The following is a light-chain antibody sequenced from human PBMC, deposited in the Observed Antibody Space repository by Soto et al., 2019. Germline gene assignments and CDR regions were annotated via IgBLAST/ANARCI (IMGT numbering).Light chain of an antibody. CDR1: SSNVGCYNL. Sequence: QSALTQTASVSGSPGQSITISCTGNSSNVGCYNLVSWFQPLPGKVPKLMIYEGTKRPSGVSDRFSGSKSVNTASLTISGLQAEDEADYYCFSYAGNSVYVFGTGTKVTVL. V-gene: IGLV2-23*01. J-gene: IGLJ1*01. CDR2: EGT. CDR3: FSYAGNSVYV.